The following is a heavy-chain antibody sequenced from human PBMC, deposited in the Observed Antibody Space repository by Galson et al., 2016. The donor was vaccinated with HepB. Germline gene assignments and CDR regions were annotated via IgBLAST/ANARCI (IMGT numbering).Heavy chain of an antibody. CDR2: FDPENGET. CDR3: ATVPTVVFRLLEQPNPYYVMDV. Sequence: SVKVSCKVTEYTITELSMHWVRQAPGKGLEWMGSFDPENGETTYAQKFQGRVTMTEDTSTDTAYMELSSLRSEDTAVYYCATVPTVVFRLLEQPNPYYVMDVWGQGTTVTVSS. D-gene: IGHD1/OR15-1a*01. CDR1: EYTITELS. J-gene: IGHJ6*02. V-gene: IGHV1-24*01.